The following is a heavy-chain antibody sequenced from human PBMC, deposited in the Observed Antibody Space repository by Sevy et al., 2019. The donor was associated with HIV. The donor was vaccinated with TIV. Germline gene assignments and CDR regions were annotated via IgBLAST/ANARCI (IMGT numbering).Heavy chain of an antibody. V-gene: IGHV4-59*01. CDR2: IYYSGST. CDR1: GGSISSYY. D-gene: IGHD2-2*01. CDR3: ARDMLGYCSSTSCYAEGYFDY. Sequence: SETLSLTCTVSGGSISSYYWSWIRQPPGKGLEWIGHIYYSGSTNYNPSLKSRVTISVDTSKNQFSLKLSSVTAADTAVYYCARDMLGYCSSTSCYAEGYFDYWGQGTLVTV. J-gene: IGHJ4*02.